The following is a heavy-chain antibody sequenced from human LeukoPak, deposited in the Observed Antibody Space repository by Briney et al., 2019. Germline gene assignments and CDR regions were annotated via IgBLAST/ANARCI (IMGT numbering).Heavy chain of an antibody. J-gene: IGHJ4*02. D-gene: IGHD6-6*01. CDR3: ARGGEYSSSWVRYYFDY. CDR1: GFTVSSNY. V-gene: IGHV3-53*04. CDR2: IYSGGST. Sequence: GGSLRLSCAASGFTVSSNYMSWVRQAPGKGLEWVSVIYSGGSTYYADSVKGRFPISRHNSKNTLYLQMNSLRAEDTAVYYCARGGEYSSSWVRYYFDYWGQGTLVTVSS.